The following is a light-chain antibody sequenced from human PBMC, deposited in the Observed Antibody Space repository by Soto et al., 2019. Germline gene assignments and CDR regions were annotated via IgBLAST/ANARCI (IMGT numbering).Light chain of an antibody. V-gene: IGLV2-8*01. CDR1: SSDVGGYDY. CDR3: NSYAGSNTWV. J-gene: IGLJ3*02. Sequence: QSALTQPPSASGSPGQSVTISCTGTSSDVGGYDYVSWYQQHPGKAPKLMIYEVTKRPSGVPDRFSGSKSGNTAFLTVSGLQAEDEAGYFCNSYAGSNTWVFGGGTQLTVL. CDR2: EVT.